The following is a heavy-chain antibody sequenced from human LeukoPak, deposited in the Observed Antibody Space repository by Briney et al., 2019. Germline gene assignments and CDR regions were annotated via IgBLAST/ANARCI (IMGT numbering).Heavy chain of an antibody. V-gene: IGHV3-66*01. Sequence: PGGSLRLSCAASEFSVGSNYMTWVRQAPGKGLEWVSLIYSGGSTYYADSVKGRFTISRDNSKNTLYLQMNSLRAEDTAVYYCARGAANFDYWGQGTLVTVSS. CDR3: ARGAANFDY. J-gene: IGHJ4*02. CDR1: EFSVGSNY. D-gene: IGHD2-15*01. CDR2: IYSGGST.